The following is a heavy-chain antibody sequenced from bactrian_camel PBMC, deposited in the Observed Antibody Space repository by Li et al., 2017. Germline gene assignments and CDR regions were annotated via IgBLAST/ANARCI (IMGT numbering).Heavy chain of an antibody. Sequence: HVQLVESGGDSVQAGGSLRLSCVAFGDTYTMAWFRQAPGKEREGVAHIYVPDGTLRYAETVRGRFTISQDNAKKTAYLQMNSLKLEDTAMYYCAASSRLTGLSLTPGTYNYWGQGTQVTVS. J-gene: IGHJ4*01. D-gene: IGHD7*01. V-gene: IGHV3S63*01. CDR2: IYVPDGTL. CDR1: GDTYT. CDR3: AASSRLTGLSLTPGTYNY.